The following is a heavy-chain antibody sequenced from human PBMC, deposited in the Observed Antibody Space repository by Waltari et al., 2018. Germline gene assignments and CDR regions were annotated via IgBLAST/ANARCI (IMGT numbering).Heavy chain of an antibody. CDR2: INHSGST. CDR1: GESFSGYY. V-gene: IGHV4-34*01. D-gene: IGHD2-15*01. CDR3: AREGSSPLYFDS. J-gene: IGHJ4*02. Sequence: QVQLQQWGAGLLKPSETLSLTCALYGESFSGYYWSWVRQPPGKGLEWIGEINHSGSTHYNPSLKSRVTISVDTSKNQFSLKLTSVTAADTALYYCAREGSSPLYFDSWGQGTLVTVSS.